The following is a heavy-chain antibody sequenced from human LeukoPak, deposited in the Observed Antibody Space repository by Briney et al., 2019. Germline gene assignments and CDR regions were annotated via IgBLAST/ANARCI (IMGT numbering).Heavy chain of an antibody. V-gene: IGHV3-7*03. J-gene: IGHJ6*02. CDR1: GLALSSHW. CDR3: ARNNGMDV. Sequence: LSGGSLRLSCAASGLALSSHWMTWVRQVPGRGPEWVANVNRDGSETYYLDSVKGRFTISKDNANNSLYLQMNSLRAEDTALYHCARNNGMDVWGQGTTVIVSS. CDR2: VNRDGSET.